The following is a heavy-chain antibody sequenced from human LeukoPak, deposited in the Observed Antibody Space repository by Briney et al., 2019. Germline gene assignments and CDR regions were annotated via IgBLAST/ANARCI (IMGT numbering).Heavy chain of an antibody. D-gene: IGHD5-12*01. Sequence: ASVKVSCKVSGYTFTGYYMHWVRQAPGQGLEWMGWINPNSGGTNYAQKFQGRVTMTRDTSISTAYMELSRLRSDDTAVYYCARDMGYPYYYYYYMDVWGKGTTVTVSS. CDR2: INPNSGGT. CDR3: ARDMGYPYYYYYYMDV. V-gene: IGHV1-2*02. CDR1: GYTFTGYY. J-gene: IGHJ6*03.